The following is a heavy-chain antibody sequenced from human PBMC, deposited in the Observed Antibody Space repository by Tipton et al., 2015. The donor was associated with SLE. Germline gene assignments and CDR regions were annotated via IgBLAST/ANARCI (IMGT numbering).Heavy chain of an antibody. J-gene: IGHJ4*02. CDR3: ARDPRGVTHY. CDR1: GGSISSGGYS. V-gene: IGHV4-30-2*01. Sequence: TLSLTCAVSGGSISSGGYSWSWIRQPPGKGLEWVGNIYHTGSTYYSPSLKSRVTISLDSSKSQFSLKLSSVTAADTAVYYCARDPRGVTHYWGQGTLVTVSS. D-gene: IGHD3-10*01. CDR2: IYHTGST.